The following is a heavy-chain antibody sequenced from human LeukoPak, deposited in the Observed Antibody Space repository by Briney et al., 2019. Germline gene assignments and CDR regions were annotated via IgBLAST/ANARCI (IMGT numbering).Heavy chain of an antibody. CDR3: ARVFSGSYDY. V-gene: IGHV3-64*01. Sequence: GGSLRLSCAASGFTFSSYAMHWVRQAPGKGLEYVSAISSNGGSTYYANSVKGRFTISRDNSKNTLYLQMDSLRAEDMAVYYCARVFSGSYDYWGQGTLVTVSS. CDR2: ISSNGGST. CDR1: GFTFSSYA. D-gene: IGHD1-26*01. J-gene: IGHJ4*02.